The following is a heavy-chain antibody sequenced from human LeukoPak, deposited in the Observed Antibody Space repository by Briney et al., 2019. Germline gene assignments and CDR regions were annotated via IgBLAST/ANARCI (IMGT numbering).Heavy chain of an antibody. CDR3: VRDGDYYDSSGSVRAFDI. CDR2: INDSGNI. V-gene: IGHV4-31*03. CDR1: GGSIRSGGYY. Sequence: TSETLSLTCTVSGGSIRSGGYYWTWIRQHPGKGLEWIGHINDSGNIIYNPSLKSRVILSVDTSKNQFSLKLSSVTAADTAVYYCVRDGDYYDSSGSVRAFDIWGQGTMVTVSS. D-gene: IGHD3-22*01. J-gene: IGHJ3*02.